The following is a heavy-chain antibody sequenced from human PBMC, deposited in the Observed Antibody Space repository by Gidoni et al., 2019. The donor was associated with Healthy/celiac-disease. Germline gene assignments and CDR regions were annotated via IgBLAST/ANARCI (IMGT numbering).Heavy chain of an antibody. CDR2: IIPILGIA. D-gene: IGHD4-17*01. V-gene: IGHV1-69*02. Sequence: VVQKPGSSVKVSCKASGGTFSSYTISWVRQAPGQGLEWMGRIIPILGIANYAQKFQGRVTITADKSTSTAYMELSSLRSEDTAVYSCARNRDSDYGGYYFDYWGQGTLVTVSS. CDR3: ARNRDSDYGGYYFDY. J-gene: IGHJ4*02. CDR1: GGTFSSYT.